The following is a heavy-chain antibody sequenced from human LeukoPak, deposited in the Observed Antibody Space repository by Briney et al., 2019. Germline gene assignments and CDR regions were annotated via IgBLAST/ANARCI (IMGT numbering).Heavy chain of an antibody. Sequence: SVKVSCKASGGTFSSYAISWVRQAPGQGLEWMGGIIPIFGTANYAQKFQDRVTITADESTSTAYMELSSLRSEDTAVYYCARAGDPYYYGMDVWGQGTTVTVSS. CDR1: GGTFSSYA. V-gene: IGHV1-69*13. CDR2: IIPIFGTA. J-gene: IGHJ6*02. D-gene: IGHD3-10*01. CDR3: ARAGDPYYYGMDV.